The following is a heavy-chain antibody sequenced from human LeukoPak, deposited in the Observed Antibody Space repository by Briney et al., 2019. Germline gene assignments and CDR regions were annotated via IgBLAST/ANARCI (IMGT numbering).Heavy chain of an antibody. D-gene: IGHD4-17*01. CDR1: GGSISSNSYY. J-gene: IGHJ3*02. CDR2: IYYSGST. V-gene: IGHV4-39*01. CDR3: ARSLYGDYAFDI. Sequence: SSETLSLTCTVSGGSISSNSYYWGWIRQPPGKGLEWIGSIYYSGSTYYNPSLKSRVTISVDTSKSQFSLKMSSVTAADTAVYYCARSLYGDYAFDIWGQGTMVTVSS.